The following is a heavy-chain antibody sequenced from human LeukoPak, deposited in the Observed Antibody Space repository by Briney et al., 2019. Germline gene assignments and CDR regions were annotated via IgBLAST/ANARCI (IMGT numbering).Heavy chain of an antibody. J-gene: IGHJ4*02. D-gene: IGHD2-8*01. CDR3: ARGGNVLVVTQKRKKPFDY. CDR1: GFTFDDYA. Sequence: PGGSLRLSCAASGFTFDDYAMHWVRQAPGKGLEWIGEINHLGTTDTNPSLKSRVTISVDTSKHQFSLRLASVTAADTAIYFCARGGNVLVVTQKRKKPFDYWGQGTLVTVSS. CDR2: INHLGTT. V-gene: IGHV4-34*01.